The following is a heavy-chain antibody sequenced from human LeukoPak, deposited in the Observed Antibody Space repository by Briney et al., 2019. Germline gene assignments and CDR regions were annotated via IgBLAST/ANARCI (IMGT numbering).Heavy chain of an antibody. V-gene: IGHV1-69*13. D-gene: IGHD3-16*02. J-gene: IGHJ4*02. CDR3: ARGDYVWGSYRYNQKNAIDY. Sequence: ASVKVSCKASGGTFSSYAISWVRQAPGQGLEWMGGIIPIFGTANYAQKFQGRVTITADESTSTAYMELSSLRSEDTAVYYCARGDYVWGSYRYNQKNAIDYWGQGTLVTVSS. CDR1: GGTFSSYA. CDR2: IIPIFGTA.